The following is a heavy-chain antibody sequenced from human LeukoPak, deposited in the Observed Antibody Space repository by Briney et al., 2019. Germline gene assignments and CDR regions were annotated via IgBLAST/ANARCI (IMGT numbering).Heavy chain of an antibody. CDR2: INHSGST. CDR1: GGSFSGYY. V-gene: IGHV4-34*01. CDR3: ARFLGATGSFDY. D-gene: IGHD1-26*01. J-gene: IGHJ4*02. Sequence: SEALSLTCAVYGGSFSGYYWSWIRQPPGKGLEWIGEINHSGSTNYNPSLKSRVTISVDTSKNQFSLKLSSVTAADTAVYYCARFLGATGSFDYWGQGTLVTVSS.